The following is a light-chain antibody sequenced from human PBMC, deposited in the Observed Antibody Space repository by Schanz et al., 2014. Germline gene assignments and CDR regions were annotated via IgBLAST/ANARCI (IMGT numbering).Light chain of an antibody. J-gene: IGKJ4*01. CDR2: GAS. CDR1: QSVSSN. V-gene: IGKV3-15*01. CDR3: QQRNYWPLT. Sequence: EIVMTQSPATLSVSPGERATLSCRASQSVSSNLAWYQQKPGQAPRLLIYGASTRATGIPARFSGSGSGTEFTLTISSLQSEDFAVYYCQQRNYWPLTFGGGTKVEIK.